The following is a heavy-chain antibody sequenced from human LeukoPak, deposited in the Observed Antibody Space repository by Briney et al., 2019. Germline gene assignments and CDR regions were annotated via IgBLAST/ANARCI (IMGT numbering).Heavy chain of an antibody. V-gene: IGHV4-61*02. Sequence: SETLSLTCTVSGGSISSGSYYWGWIRQPAGKGLEWIGRIYTSGSTNYHPSLKSRVTISVGTSKSQFYLKLSSVTAADTAVYYCARDYYDSSGYLVGDAFGIWGQGTMVTVSS. CDR1: GGSISSGSYY. D-gene: IGHD3-22*01. CDR3: ARDYYDSSGYLVGDAFGI. CDR2: IYTSGST. J-gene: IGHJ3*02.